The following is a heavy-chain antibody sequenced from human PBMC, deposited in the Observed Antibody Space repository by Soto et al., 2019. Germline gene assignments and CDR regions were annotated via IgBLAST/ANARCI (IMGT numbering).Heavy chain of an antibody. Sequence: QVQLVQSRAEVKNPGASVKVSCKASGYSFTRYGIAWARQAPGQGLEWMGWINTYNGNTNYAQNLQGRVTLTTDTXSRTAYMELTSLRSNDTAIYYCAMVDVYVTPSPQDVWGQGTTVIVSS. J-gene: IGHJ6*02. CDR3: AMVDVYVTPSPQDV. CDR2: INTYNGNT. CDR1: GYSFTRYG. D-gene: IGHD3-16*01. V-gene: IGHV1-18*01.